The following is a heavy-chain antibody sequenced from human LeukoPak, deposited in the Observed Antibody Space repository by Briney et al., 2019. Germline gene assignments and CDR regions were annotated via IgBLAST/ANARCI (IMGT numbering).Heavy chain of an antibody. J-gene: IGHJ4*02. CDR3: AKGHCSSTSCYGGHFDY. Sequence: GGSLRLSCAASGFTFSSYAMSWVRQAPGKGLEWVPAISGSGGSTYYADSVKGRFTISRDNSKNTLYLQMNSLRAEDTAVYYCAKGHCSSTSCYGGHFDYWGQGTLVTVSS. D-gene: IGHD2-2*01. V-gene: IGHV3-23*01. CDR2: ISGSGGST. CDR1: GFTFSSYA.